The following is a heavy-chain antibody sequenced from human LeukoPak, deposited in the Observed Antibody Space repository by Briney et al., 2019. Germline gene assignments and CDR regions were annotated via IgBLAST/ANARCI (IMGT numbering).Heavy chain of an antibody. V-gene: IGHV3-30*02. CDR2: IQNDGRRK. CDR1: GFIFSSHG. Sequence: PGGSLRLSCAASGFIFSSHGMHWVRQAPGKGLEWLAFIQNDGRRKDYADSVRGRFTISRDSSKNTMYLEMSSLRAEDTAVYYCAKDFDRNYSLDYWGQGTLVTVSS. D-gene: IGHD1-14*01. J-gene: IGHJ4*02. CDR3: AKDFDRNYSLDY.